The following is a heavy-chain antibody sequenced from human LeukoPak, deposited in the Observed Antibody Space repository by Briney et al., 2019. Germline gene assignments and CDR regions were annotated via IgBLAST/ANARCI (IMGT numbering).Heavy chain of an antibody. V-gene: IGHV3-74*01. CDR1: GFTFSSYW. CDR3: ARVSRWFNP. Sequence: QPGGSLRLSCAASGFTFSSYWMHWVRQAPGKGLVWVSRITTDGSGTTYADSVKGRFTISRDNAKNMLYLQMNSLRAEDTAVYYCARVSRWFNPWGQGTLVTVSS. CDR2: ITTDGSGT. J-gene: IGHJ5*02.